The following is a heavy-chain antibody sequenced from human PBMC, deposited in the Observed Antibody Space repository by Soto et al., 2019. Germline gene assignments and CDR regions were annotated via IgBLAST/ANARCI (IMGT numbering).Heavy chain of an antibody. CDR3: AKGLYSSSWYWPAKQ. V-gene: IGHV3-9*01. CDR2: ISWNSGSI. CDR1: GFTFDDYA. J-gene: IGHJ1*01. D-gene: IGHD6-13*01. Sequence: EVQLVESGGGLVQPGRSLRLSCAASGFTFDDYAMHWVRQAPGKGLEWVSGISWNSGSIGYADSVKGRFTISRDNAKNSLYLKMNSMRAEDTVLYYCAKGLYSSSWYWPAKQGGECTPVPVSS.